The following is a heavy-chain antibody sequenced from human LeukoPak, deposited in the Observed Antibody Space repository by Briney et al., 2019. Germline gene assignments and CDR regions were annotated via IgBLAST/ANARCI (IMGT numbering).Heavy chain of an antibody. CDR1: GYTSTDYY. CDR3: ATGHITGGTGFDY. J-gene: IGHJ4*02. V-gene: IGHV1-69-2*01. CDR2: IDPEDGET. Sequence: ASVKISRKVSGYTSTDYYVHWVQQAPGKGLEWVGLIDPEDGETIYAEEFQGRVSITADTSTDTAYMELSSLRFDDTAVYYCATGHITGGTGFDYWGQGTLVTVSS. D-gene: IGHD1-20*01.